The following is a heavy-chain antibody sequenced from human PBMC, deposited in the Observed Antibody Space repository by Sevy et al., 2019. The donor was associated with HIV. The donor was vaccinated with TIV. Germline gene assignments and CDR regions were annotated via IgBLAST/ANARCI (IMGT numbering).Heavy chain of an antibody. J-gene: IGHJ5*02. Sequence: GGSLRLSCAASGFTFSNAWMSWVRQAPGKGLEWVGRIKSKTDGGKTDYAAPGKGRFTISRDDSKNTLYLQMNSLKTEDTAVYYCTTDLASIQDPWFDPWGQGTLVTVSS. CDR2: IKSKTDGGKT. CDR3: TTDLASIQDPWFDP. D-gene: IGHD2-2*02. V-gene: IGHV3-15*01. CDR1: GFTFSNAW.